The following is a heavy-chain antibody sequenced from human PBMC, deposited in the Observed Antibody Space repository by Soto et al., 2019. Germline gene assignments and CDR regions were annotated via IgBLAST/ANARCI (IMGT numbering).Heavy chain of an antibody. D-gene: IGHD3-10*01. J-gene: IGHJ6*02. CDR1: GLTVSNNY. CDR2: IYNDGKT. Sequence: GGSLRLSCAASGLTVSNNYMSWVRQAPGKGLEWVSVIYNDGKTYYADSVKGRFTISRDTSKNTLHLQMDSLRDEDTAVYYCVRPLPSGQNYGMDVWGQGTTVTVSS. CDR3: VRPLPSGQNYGMDV. V-gene: IGHV3-53*01.